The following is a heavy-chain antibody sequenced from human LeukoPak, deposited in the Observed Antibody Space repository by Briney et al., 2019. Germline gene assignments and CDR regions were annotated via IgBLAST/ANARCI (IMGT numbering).Heavy chain of an antibody. D-gene: IGHD2-15*01. CDR2: ISGSGGST. Sequence: PGGSLRLSCAASGFTFSSYAMSWVRQAPGKGLEWVSDISGSGGSTYYEDYVKGRFTISRDNSRNTLYLRMNSLRAEDTAVYYCAKDWEYCSGGSCYFDYWGQGTLVTVSS. CDR1: GFTFSSYA. V-gene: IGHV3-23*01. J-gene: IGHJ4*02. CDR3: AKDWEYCSGGSCYFDY.